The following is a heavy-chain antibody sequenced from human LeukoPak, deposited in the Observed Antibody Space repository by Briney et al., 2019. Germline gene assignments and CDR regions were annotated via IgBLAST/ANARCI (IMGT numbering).Heavy chain of an antibody. D-gene: IGHD6-19*01. CDR1: GDSISNYY. V-gene: IGHV4-59*01. CDR2: TFYSGST. Sequence: PSETLSLTCTVSGDSISNYYWSWIRQPPGKGLDWIGYTFYSGSTNYNPSLKSRVTMSVDTSKSQFSLKLSSVTAADTAIYYCARYNSGWSYFDYWGQGTLVTVSS. J-gene: IGHJ4*02. CDR3: ARYNSGWSYFDY.